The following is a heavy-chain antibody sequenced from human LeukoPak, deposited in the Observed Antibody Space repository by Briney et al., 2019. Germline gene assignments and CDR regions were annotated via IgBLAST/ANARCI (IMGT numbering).Heavy chain of an antibody. CDR2: ISGSGGST. J-gene: IGHJ6*02. V-gene: IGHV3-23*01. CDR3: AQTVPNSSSWYYYYYGMDV. D-gene: IGHD6-13*01. CDR1: GFTFNNYA. Sequence: PGGSLRLSCAASGFTFNNYAMSWVRQAPGKGLEWVSAISGSGGSTYYADSVKGRFTISRDNSKNTLYLQMDSLRAEDTAVYYCAQTVPNSSSWYYYYYGMDVWGQGTTVTVSS.